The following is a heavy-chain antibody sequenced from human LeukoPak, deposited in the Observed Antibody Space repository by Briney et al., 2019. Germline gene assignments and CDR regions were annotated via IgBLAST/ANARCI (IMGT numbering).Heavy chain of an antibody. Sequence: GGSLRLSCAASGFTFRSYFIHWVRQAPGKGLEWVAVISYDGSNKYYADSVKGRFTISRDNSKNTLSLQMNSLRAEDTAVYYCARVKYSSLDPPDYWGQGTLVTVSS. V-gene: IGHV3-30*04. CDR3: ARVKYSSLDPPDY. J-gene: IGHJ4*02. CDR1: GFTFRSYF. D-gene: IGHD6-6*01. CDR2: ISYDGSNK.